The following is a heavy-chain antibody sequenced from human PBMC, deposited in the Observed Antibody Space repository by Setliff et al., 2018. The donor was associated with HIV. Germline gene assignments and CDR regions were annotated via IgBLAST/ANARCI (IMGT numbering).Heavy chain of an antibody. Sequence: ASVKVSCKASGYTFNDYGISWVRQAPGHGLEWMGWISGHNGYTNYAQKVQDRVTMTTDTSTSTAYMELRGLRSDDTAVYYCARDRSSTGDYKEEHLFEYWGQGTLVTV. CDR2: ISGHNGYT. D-gene: IGHD3-22*01. CDR3: ARDRSSTGDYKEEHLFEY. J-gene: IGHJ4*02. V-gene: IGHV1-18*01. CDR1: GYTFNDYG.